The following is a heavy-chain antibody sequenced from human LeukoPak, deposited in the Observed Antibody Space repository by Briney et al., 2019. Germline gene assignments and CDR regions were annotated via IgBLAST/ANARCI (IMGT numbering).Heavy chain of an antibody. Sequence: GGSLRLSCAASGFTFSSYAMSWVRQAPGKGLEWVSAISGSGGSTYYADSVKGRFTISRDNSKNTLYLQMNSLRAEGTAVYYCAKDKVGATTNYWGQGTLVTVSS. V-gene: IGHV3-23*01. CDR1: GFTFSSYA. CDR2: ISGSGGST. D-gene: IGHD1-26*01. CDR3: AKDKVGATTNY. J-gene: IGHJ4*02.